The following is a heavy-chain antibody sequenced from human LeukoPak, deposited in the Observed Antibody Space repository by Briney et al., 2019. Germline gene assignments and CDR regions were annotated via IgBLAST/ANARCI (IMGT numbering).Heavy chain of an antibody. D-gene: IGHD2-2*01. J-gene: IGHJ4*02. CDR2: IYHSGST. CDR1: GGSISSGGYY. Sequence: SETLSLTCTVSGGSISSGGYYWSWIRQPPGKGLVWIGYIYHSGSTYYNPSLKSRVTISVDRSKNQFSLKLSSVTAADTAVYYCARVVPAAYFDYWGQGTLVTVSS. V-gene: IGHV4-30-2*01. CDR3: ARVVPAAYFDY.